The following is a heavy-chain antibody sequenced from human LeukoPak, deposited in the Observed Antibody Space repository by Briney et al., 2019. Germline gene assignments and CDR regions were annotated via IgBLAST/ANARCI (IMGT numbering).Heavy chain of an antibody. D-gene: IGHD4-17*01. J-gene: IGHJ4*02. CDR3: ARKIYGDYGLDY. CDR2: IYSGGST. Sequence: GGSLRLSCAASGFTVSSNYMIWVRQAPGKGLEWVSVIYSGGSTYYADSVKGRFTISRDNSKNTVYLQMNSLRAEDTAVYYCARKIYGDYGLDYWGQGTLVTVSS. V-gene: IGHV3-53*01. CDR1: GFTVSSNY.